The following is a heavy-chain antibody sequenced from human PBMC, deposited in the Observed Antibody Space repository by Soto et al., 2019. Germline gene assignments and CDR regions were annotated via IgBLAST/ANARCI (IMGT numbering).Heavy chain of an antibody. CDR3: AREAPWLQAGYFDL. J-gene: IGHJ2*01. V-gene: IGHV3-13*01. D-gene: IGHD5-12*01. CDR2: IGTAGDT. CDR1: GFTFSSYD. Sequence: EVQLVESGGGLVQPGGSLRLSCAASGFTFSSYDMHWVRQATGKGLEWVSAIGTAGDTYYPGSVKGRFTISRENAKNSLYLQMNSLRAGDTAVYYCAREAPWLQAGYFDLWGRGTLVTVSS.